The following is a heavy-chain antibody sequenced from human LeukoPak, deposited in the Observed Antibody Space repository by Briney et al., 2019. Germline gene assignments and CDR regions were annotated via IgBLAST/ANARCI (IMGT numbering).Heavy chain of an antibody. CDR2: INHSRGT. CDR1: GGSFSGYY. D-gene: IGHD5-18*01. Sequence: SETLSLTCAVYGGSFSGYYWSWIRQPPGKGLEWIGEINHSRGTNYNASLRSRVTISVDTSKNQFSLRLSSVTAADTAVYYCAPRGDIEHSYGYGKWFDPWGQGTRVTVSS. CDR3: APRGDIEHSYGYGKWFDP. V-gene: IGHV4-34*01. J-gene: IGHJ5*02.